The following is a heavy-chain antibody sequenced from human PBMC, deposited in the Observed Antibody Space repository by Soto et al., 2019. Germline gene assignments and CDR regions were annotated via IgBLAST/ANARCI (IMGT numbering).Heavy chain of an antibody. CDR2: MYSGGGT. D-gene: IGHD6-19*01. V-gene: IGHV3-53*01. J-gene: IGHJ6*02. CDR3: TTSPSVGV. Sequence: EVLLVESGGGLIQPGGSLRLSFAASGFTVGNNYMNWVRQAPGKGLEWVSLMYSGGGTYYADSVKGRFTMSRDSSKNTLYLQLNSLRAEDTAMYSCTTSPSVGVWGQGTTVTVSS. CDR1: GFTVGNNY.